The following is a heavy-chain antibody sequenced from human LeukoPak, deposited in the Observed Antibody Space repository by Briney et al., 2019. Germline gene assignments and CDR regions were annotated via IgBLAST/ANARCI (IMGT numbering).Heavy chain of an antibody. CDR1: GGSISSYY. CDR2: IYYSGST. CDR3: ARGSSGWYWYFDY. D-gene: IGHD6-19*01. V-gene: IGHV4-59*01. J-gene: IGHJ4*02. Sequence: SETLSLTCTVSGGSISSYYWSWIRQPPGKGLEWIGYIYYSGSTSYNPSLKSRVTISVDTSKNQFSLKLSSVTAADTAVYYCARGSSGWYWYFDYWGQGTLVTVSS.